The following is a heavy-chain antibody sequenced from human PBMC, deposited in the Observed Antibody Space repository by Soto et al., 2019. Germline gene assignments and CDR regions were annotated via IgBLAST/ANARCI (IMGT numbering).Heavy chain of an antibody. CDR1: GYKFTSYG. Sequence: ASVKVSCKASGYKFTSYGITWVRQAPGHGLEWMGWISSYNGDTNYAQKLQGRVTMTSDTSTSTAYMELRSLRSDDTAVYYCANTVADYSGPGSRSPNYKYYRLDVWGQGNTVAV. V-gene: IGHV1-18*01. D-gene: IGHD3-10*01. J-gene: IGHJ6*02. CDR3: ANTVADYSGPGSRSPNYKYYRLDV. CDR2: ISSYNGDT.